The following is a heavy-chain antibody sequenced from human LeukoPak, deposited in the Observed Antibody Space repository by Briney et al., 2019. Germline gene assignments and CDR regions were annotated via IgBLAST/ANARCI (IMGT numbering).Heavy chain of an antibody. CDR2: ISAYNGNT. J-gene: IGHJ4*02. D-gene: IGHD2-2*02. CDR3: ARERTQYCSSTSCYTWSYFDY. V-gene: IGHV1-18*01. Sequence: ASVKVSCKASGGTFSSYAISWVRQAPGQGLEWMGWISAYNGNTNYAQKLQGRVTMTTDTPTSTAYMELRSLRSDDTAVYYCARERTQYCSSTSCYTWSYFDYWGQGTLVTVSS. CDR1: GGTFSSYA.